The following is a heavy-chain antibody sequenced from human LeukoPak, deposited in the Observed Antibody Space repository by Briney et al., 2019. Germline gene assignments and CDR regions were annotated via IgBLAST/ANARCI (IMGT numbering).Heavy chain of an antibody. D-gene: IGHD3/OR15-3a*01. CDR3: AREVDSNFDY. J-gene: IGHJ4*02. CDR2: IIPIFGTA. Sequence: SVKVSCKASGGTFSSYAISWVRQAPGQGLEWMGGIIPIFGTANYAQKFQGRVTITADKSTSTAYMELSSLRSEDTAVYCCAREVDSNFDYWGQGTLVTVSS. V-gene: IGHV1-69*06. CDR1: GGTFSSYA.